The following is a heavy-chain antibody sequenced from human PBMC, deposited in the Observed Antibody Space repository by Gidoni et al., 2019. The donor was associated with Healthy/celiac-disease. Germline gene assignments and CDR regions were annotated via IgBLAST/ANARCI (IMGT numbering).Heavy chain of an antibody. D-gene: IGHD6-19*01. J-gene: IGHJ3*02. V-gene: IGHV3-11*01. CDR1: GFTFSDYY. CDR2: ISICGISI. Sequence: QVQLVESGGGLVKPGGSLRLSWAASGFTFSDYYMSWLRQAPGKGIEWVSYISICGISIYYADSVKVRFTISRDNAKKSLYLQMNSMRAEDTAVYYCARDRLAVAGSLIYAFDIWGHGTMVTVSS. CDR3: ARDRLAVAGSLIYAFDI.